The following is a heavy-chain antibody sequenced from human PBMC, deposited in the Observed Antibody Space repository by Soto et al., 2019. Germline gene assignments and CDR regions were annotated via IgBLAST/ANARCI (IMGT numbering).Heavy chain of an antibody. CDR3: VRAGGYYGAGSYFAP. CDR1: GFTFSSYG. D-gene: IGHD3-10*01. Sequence: QVQLVESGGGGVQPGRSLRLCCAASGFTFSSYGMHWVRQAPGAGLEWVAVIWYGGSNKYYADSVKGRFTISRDNSKNTLCLEMNSLIAEDMAVYYCVRAGGYYGAGSYFAPWCQGSLVTVSS. V-gene: IGHV3-33*01. CDR2: IWYGGSNK. J-gene: IGHJ5*02.